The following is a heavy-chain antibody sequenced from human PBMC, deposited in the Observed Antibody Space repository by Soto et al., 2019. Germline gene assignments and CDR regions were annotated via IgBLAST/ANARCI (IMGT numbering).Heavy chain of an antibody. J-gene: IGHJ6*02. V-gene: IGHV4-30-4*01. CDR3: ATTHGGHGYYYYYGMDV. CDR1: GGSISSGDYY. Sequence: SETLSLTCTVSGGSISSGDYYWSWIRQPPGKGLEWIGYIYYSGGTYYNPSLKSRVTISVDTSKNQFSLKLSSVTAADTAVYYCATTHGGHGYYYYYGMDVWGQGTTVTVSS. D-gene: IGHD3-10*01. CDR2: IYYSGGT.